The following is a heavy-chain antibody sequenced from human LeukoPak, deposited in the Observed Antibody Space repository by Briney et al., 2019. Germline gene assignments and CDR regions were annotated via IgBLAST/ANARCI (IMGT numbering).Heavy chain of an antibody. J-gene: IGHJ3*02. CDR3: ARDSSGWYPEEFDAFDI. CDR2: INHSGST. CDR1: GGSFSGYY. Sequence: SETLSLTCAVYGGSFSGYYWSWIRQPPGKGLEWIGEINHSGSTNYNPSLKSRVTISVDTSKNQFSLKLSSVTAADTAVYYCARDSSGWYPEEFDAFDIWGQGTMVTVSS. V-gene: IGHV4-34*01. D-gene: IGHD6-19*01.